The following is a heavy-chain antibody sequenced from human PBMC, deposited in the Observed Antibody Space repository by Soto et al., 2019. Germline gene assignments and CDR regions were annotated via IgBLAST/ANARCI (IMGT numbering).Heavy chain of an antibody. D-gene: IGHD6-19*01. CDR2: INAGNGNT. CDR3: AISSGWYSDYFDY. V-gene: IGHV1-3*01. J-gene: IGHJ4*02. Sequence: ASVKVSCKASGYTFTCYAMHWVRQAPGQRLEWMGWINAGNGNTKYSQKFQGRVTITRDTSASTAYMELSSLRSEDTAVYYCAISSGWYSDYFDYWGQGTLVTVSS. CDR1: GYTFTCYA.